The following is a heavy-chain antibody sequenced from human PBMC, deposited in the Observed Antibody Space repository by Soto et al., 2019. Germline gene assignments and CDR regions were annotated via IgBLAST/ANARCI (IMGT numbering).Heavy chain of an antibody. CDR2: ISYDGSNK. V-gene: IGHV3-30*18. D-gene: IGHD3-10*01. J-gene: IGHJ3*02. CDR3: AKDIGIIMVRAVSHVFDI. Sequence: GGSLRLSCAASGFTFSSYGMHWVRQAPGKGLEWVAVISYDGSNKYYADSVKGRFTISRDNSKNTLCLQMNSLRAEDTAVYYCAKDIGIIMVRAVSHVFDICAQGTMVTVS. CDR1: GFTFSSYG.